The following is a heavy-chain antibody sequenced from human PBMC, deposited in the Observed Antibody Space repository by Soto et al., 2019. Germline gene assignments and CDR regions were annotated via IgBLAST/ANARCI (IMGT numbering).Heavy chain of an antibody. J-gene: IGHJ4*02. CDR1: GFTFSSYG. Sequence: PVGSLRLSCAASGFTFSSYGMHWVRQAPGKGLEWVTGILYDGSDKYYADSVKGRFTISRENSKNTLYLQMNSLRTEDSAVYYWAKAGGGFGDFVHHWGQGTPVTVSS. CDR3: AKAGGGFGDFVHH. D-gene: IGHD3-10*01. CDR2: ILYDGSDK. V-gene: IGHV3-30*18.